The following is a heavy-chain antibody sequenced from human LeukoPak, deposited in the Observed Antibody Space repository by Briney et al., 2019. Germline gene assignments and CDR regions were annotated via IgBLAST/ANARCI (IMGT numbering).Heavy chain of an antibody. D-gene: IGHD6-13*01. V-gene: IGHV3-21*01. CDR1: GFTFSSYS. CDR2: ISISSSYI. CDR3: AGVEDSSSWVNYYYYYYMDV. Sequence: GGSLRLSCAASGFTFSSYSMNWVRRAPGKGLEWVSSISISSSYIYYADSVKGRFTISRDNAKNSLYLQMNSLRAEDTAVYYCAGVEDSSSWVNYYYYYYMDVWGKGTTVTVSS. J-gene: IGHJ6*03.